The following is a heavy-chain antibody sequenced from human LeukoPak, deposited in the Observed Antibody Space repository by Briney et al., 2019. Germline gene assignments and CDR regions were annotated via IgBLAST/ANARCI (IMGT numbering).Heavy chain of an antibody. V-gene: IGHV3-23*01. D-gene: IGHD2-8*01. CDR1: GFTFSDSA. CDR2: ISGDGAVT. J-gene: IGHJ4*02. Sequence: GGSLRLSCVASGFTFSDSAMSWVRQAPTKGLEWVSAISGDGAVTYYAASVKGRFTISRDSSKNTVYLQMNSLSGQETATYYREKVGCCTNNCYRVHDYGDQGVLTIVSA. CDR3: EKVGCCTNNCYRVHDY.